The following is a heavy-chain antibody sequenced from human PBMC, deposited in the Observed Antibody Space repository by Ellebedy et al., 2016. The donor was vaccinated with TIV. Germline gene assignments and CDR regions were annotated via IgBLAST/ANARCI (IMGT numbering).Heavy chain of an antibody. V-gene: IGHV1-69*13. D-gene: IGHD1-20*01. CDR2: IIPIFGTA. Sequence: SVKVSXXASGYTFTSYGISWVRQAPGQGLEWMGGIIPIFGTANYAQKFQGRVTITADESTSTAYMELSSLRSEDTAVYYCATDIPRITGKRGTYYYYYGMDVWGQGTTVTVSS. J-gene: IGHJ6*02. CDR1: GYTFTSYG. CDR3: ATDIPRITGKRGTYYYYYGMDV.